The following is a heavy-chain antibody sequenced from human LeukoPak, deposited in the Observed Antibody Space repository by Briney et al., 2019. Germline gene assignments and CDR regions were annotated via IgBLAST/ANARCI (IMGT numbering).Heavy chain of an antibody. D-gene: IGHD3-3*01. CDR2: INSDGSST. CDR1: GFTLSSYW. Sequence: GGSVRLSCAASGFTLSSYWMDWLRQAPGKGRVWVSRINSDGSSTSYADSVKGRFTISRDNAKNTLYLQMNCLRAEYPAVNYRAIYLSTICRPPGRCDPSGEGNLVTVSS. V-gene: IGHV3-74*01. J-gene: IGHJ5*02. CDR3: AIYLSTICRPPGRCDP.